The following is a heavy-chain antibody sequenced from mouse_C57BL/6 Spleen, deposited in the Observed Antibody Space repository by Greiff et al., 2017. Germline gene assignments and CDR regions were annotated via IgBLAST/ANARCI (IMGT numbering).Heavy chain of an antibody. J-gene: IGHJ2*01. Sequence: VQLKQSGPELVKPGASVKISCKASGYTFTDYYMNWVKQSHGKSLEWIGDINPNNGGTSYNQKFKGKATLTVDKSSSTAYMELSSLTSEDSAVYYCARSGFYYGSSDYWGQGTTLTVSS. V-gene: IGHV1-26*01. CDR1: GYTFTDYY. D-gene: IGHD1-1*01. CDR2: INPNNGGT. CDR3: ARSGFYYGSSDY.